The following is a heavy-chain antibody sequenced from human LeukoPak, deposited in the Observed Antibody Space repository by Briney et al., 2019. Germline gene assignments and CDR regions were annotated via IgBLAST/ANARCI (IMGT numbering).Heavy chain of an antibody. D-gene: IGHD6-13*01. Sequence: SETLSLTCTVSGGSISGYYWSWIRQPPGKGLEWIGYIYYSGSTNYNPSLKSRVTISVDTSKNQFSLKLSSVTAADTAVYYCARRLFTDSTAAGHDDAFDIWGQGTMVTVSS. J-gene: IGHJ3*02. CDR1: GGSISGYY. CDR2: IYYSGST. V-gene: IGHV4-59*08. CDR3: ARRLFTDSTAAGHDDAFDI.